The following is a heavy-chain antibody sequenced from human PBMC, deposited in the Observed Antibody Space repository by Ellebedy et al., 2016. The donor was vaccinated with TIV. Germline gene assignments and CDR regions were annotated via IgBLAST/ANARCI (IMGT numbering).Heavy chain of an antibody. CDR2: INHRGST. J-gene: IGHJ4*02. CDR3: ARGVNYDILTGYYRYFDY. V-gene: IGHV4-34*01. Sequence: MPSETLSLTCAVYGGSFSGYYWSWNRQPPGKGLEWIGEINHRGSTNYNPSLKSRVTISVDTSKNQFSLKLSSVTAADTAVYYCARGVNYDILTGYYRYFDYWGQGTLVTVSS. D-gene: IGHD3-9*01. CDR1: GGSFSGYY.